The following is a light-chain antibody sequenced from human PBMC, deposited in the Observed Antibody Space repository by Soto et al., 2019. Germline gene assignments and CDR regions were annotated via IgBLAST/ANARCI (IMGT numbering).Light chain of an antibody. CDR3: GSWDSSRSANV. CDR2: DDN. J-gene: IGLJ1*01. CDR1: SSNIGGNS. Sequence: QSVLTQPPSVSAAPGQKVTISCSRSSSNIGGNSVSWYQQLPGTAPKLLIYDDNKRPSGIPDRFSGSKSGTSATLGITGVQTGDEADYYCGSWDSSRSANVFGTGTKVTVL. V-gene: IGLV1-51*01.